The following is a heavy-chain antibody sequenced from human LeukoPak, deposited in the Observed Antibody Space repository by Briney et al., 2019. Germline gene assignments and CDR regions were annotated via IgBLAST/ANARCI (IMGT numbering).Heavy chain of an antibody. V-gene: IGHV3-74*01. J-gene: IGHJ4*02. CDR1: GFTFSIFW. D-gene: IGHD3-22*01. Sequence: PGGSLRLSCAASGFTFSIFWMYWVRQAPGKGPVWVARINTDGGSLNYADSVKGRFTISRDNAKNTLYLQMNSLGAEDTAVYYCARRINYYDSSGYYYVRYFDSWGQGTLVAVSS. CDR2: INTDGGSL. CDR3: ARRINYYDSSGYYYVRYFDS.